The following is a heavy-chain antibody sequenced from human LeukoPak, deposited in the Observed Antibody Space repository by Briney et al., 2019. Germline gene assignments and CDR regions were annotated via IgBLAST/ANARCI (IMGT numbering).Heavy chain of an antibody. V-gene: IGHV3-30-3*01. Sequence: QTGKSLRLSCAASGFTFSNYAMHWVRQAPGKGLEWVALISYDGSNKYYTDSVKGRFTISRDNSKNTLYMQMNSLGVEDTAVYYCAGRIAVAAFDYWGQGTPLTVSS. D-gene: IGHD6-19*01. CDR2: ISYDGSNK. CDR1: GFTFSNYA. CDR3: AGRIAVAAFDY. J-gene: IGHJ4*02.